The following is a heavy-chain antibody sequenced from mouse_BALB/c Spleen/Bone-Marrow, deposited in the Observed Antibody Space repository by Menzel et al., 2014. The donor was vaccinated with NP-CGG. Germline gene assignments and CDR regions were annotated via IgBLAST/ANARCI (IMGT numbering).Heavy chain of an antibody. D-gene: IGHD2-14*01. J-gene: IGHJ4*01. Sequence: QVQLQQSGPELVKPGASMRISCKASGYTFTTYFIHWVKQRPGQGLEWIGWIYPGNINIKYNENFKDKVTLTADKSSNTDRLQFSSLTSEDSAVYFCARGDYYRSVMDYWGQGTSVTVSS. CDR3: ARGDYYRSVMDY. V-gene: IGHV1S56*01. CDR2: IYPGNINI. CDR1: GYTFTTYF.